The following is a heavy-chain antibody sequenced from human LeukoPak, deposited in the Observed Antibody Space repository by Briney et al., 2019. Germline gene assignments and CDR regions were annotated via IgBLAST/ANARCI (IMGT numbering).Heavy chain of an antibody. CDR3: VKNIVVVVAAPVGAFDI. J-gene: IGHJ3*02. CDR2: ISSNGGST. CDR1: GFTFSSYA. V-gene: IGHV3-64D*09. D-gene: IGHD2-15*01. Sequence: GGSLRLSCSASGFTFSSYAMHWVRQAPGKGLENVSAISSNGGSTYYADSAKGRFTISRDNSKNTLYLQMSSLRAEDTAVYYCVKNIVVVVAAPVGAFDIWGQGTMVTVSS.